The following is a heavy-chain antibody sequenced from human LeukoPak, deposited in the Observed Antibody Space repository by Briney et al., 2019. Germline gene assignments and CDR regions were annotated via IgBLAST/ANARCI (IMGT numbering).Heavy chain of an antibody. CDR1: GGSISSSSYY. D-gene: IGHD3-22*01. CDR3: ARTYYYDSGGYYYPYYYYGMDV. CDR2: IYYSGGT. V-gene: IGHV4-39*01. Sequence: SETLSLTCTVSGGSISSSSYYWGWIRQPPGKGLEWIGSIYYSGGTYYNPSLKSRVTISVDTSKNQFSLKLSSVTAADTAVYYCARTYYYDSGGYYYPYYYYGMDVWGQGTTVTVSS. J-gene: IGHJ6*02.